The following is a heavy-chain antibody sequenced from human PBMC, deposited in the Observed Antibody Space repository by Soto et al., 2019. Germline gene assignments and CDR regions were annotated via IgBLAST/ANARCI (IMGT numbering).Heavy chain of an antibody. CDR1: GYTFTSYG. CDR3: AREEGYKWYAGGWCDP. CDR2: ISCYNCNT. D-gene: IGHD1-1*01. Sequence: QVQLVQSGAAVKKPVASVKVSCKSSGYTFTSYGISWVRQAPGHGLEWMGWISCYNCNTNYAQKLQVRVTMTTDTYTSTSYLELRSLRSDDTAVYYCAREEGYKWYAGGWCDPWCQGTLVTVSS. J-gene: IGHJ5*02. V-gene: IGHV1-18*01.